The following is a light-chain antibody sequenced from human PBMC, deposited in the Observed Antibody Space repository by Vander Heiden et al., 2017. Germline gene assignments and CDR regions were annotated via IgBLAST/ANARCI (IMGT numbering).Light chain of an antibody. J-gene: IGKJ3*01. CDR2: DAS. Sequence: EIVLTQSPATLSLSPGERATLSCRASQSVSSYLAWYQQKPGQAPRLLIYDASNRATGIPARFSGSGYGTDFTLTISSLEPEDFAVYYCQQRTNGPPSFTFGHGTKVDIK. V-gene: IGKV3-11*01. CDR1: QSVSSY. CDR3: QQRTNGPPSFT.